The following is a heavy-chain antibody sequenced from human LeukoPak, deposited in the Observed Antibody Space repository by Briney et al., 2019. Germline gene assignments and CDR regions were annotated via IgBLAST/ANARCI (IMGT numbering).Heavy chain of an antibody. V-gene: IGHV3-53*01. J-gene: IGHJ4*02. CDR1: GFTVSSSY. Sequence: PGGSLRLSCAASGFTVSSSYMSWVRQAPGKGLEWVSVIFSGGTTYYADSVKGRFTISRDNSKNTLYLHMNSLRAEDTALYYCARDPYYWGQGTLVTVSS. CDR2: IFSGGTT. CDR3: ARDPYY.